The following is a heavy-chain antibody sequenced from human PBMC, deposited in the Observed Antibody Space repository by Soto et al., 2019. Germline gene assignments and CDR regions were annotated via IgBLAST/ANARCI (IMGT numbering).Heavy chain of an antibody. J-gene: IGHJ4*02. CDR3: ARGDKNNDYYFDH. V-gene: IGHV4-30-2*01. CDR2: IYNNGGS. D-gene: IGHD3-16*01. Sequence: QLQLQESGSGLVKPSQTLSLTCVVSGASISRGDYAWNWVRQPPRKGLEWLGYIYNNGGSYYNPSLKSRVTISLNRSQNHFSLRLDSVTAADTALYFCARGDKNNDYYFDHWGQGTLVTVTS. CDR1: GASISRGDYA.